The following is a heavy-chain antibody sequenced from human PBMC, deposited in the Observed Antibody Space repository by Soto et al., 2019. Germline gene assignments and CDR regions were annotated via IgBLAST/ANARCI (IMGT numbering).Heavy chain of an antibody. CDR1: GFTFDDYA. D-gene: IGHD6-13*01. CDR2: ISWNSGSI. CDR3: AKDGSIAAAGDYYYYMDV. V-gene: IGHV3-9*01. J-gene: IGHJ6*03. Sequence: DVQLVESGGGLVQPGRSLRLSCAASGFTFDDYAMHWVRQAPGKGLEWVSGISWNSGSIGYADSMKGRFTISRDNAKNSLYLQMNSLRAEDTALYYCAKDGSIAAAGDYYYYMDVWGKGTTVTVAS.